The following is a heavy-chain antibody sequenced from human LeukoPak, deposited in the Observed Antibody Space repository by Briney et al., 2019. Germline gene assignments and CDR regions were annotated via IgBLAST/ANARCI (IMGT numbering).Heavy chain of an antibody. J-gene: IGHJ3*02. V-gene: IGHV3-66*02. Sequence: GGSLRLSCAASGFTVSNNYMSWVRQAPGKGLEWVSVIYSGGSTYYADSVKGRFTISRDNSKNTLYLQMNSLRAEDTAVYYCARDFWSGAFDIWGQGTMVTVSS. CDR2: IYSGGST. CDR1: GFTVSNNY. CDR3: ARDFWSGAFDI. D-gene: IGHD3/OR15-3a*01.